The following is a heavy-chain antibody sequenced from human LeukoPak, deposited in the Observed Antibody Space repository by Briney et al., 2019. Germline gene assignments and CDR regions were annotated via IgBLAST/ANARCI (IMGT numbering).Heavy chain of an antibody. CDR3: ARDSHIAAGQGPYYFDY. Sequence: PSETLSLTCAVYGGSFSGYYWSWIRQPPGKGLEWIGEINHSGSTNYNPSLKSRVTISVDKSKNQFSLKLSSVTAADTAVYYCARDSHIAAGQGPYYFDYWGQGTLVTVPS. CDR1: GGSFSGYY. V-gene: IGHV4-34*01. D-gene: IGHD6-13*01. J-gene: IGHJ4*02. CDR2: INHSGST.